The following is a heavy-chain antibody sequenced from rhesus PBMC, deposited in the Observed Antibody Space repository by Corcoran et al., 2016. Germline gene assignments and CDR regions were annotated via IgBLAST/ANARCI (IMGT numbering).Heavy chain of an antibody. CDR1: GGSISSSY. CDR2: IYGRYTRT. Sequence: QLQLQESGPGLVKPSETLSLTCAVSGGSISSSYWTWIRQAPGKGLEGNGYIYGRYTRTNSNPPLKRRVPVSVDTSKNQLALKLSSVTAADTGVYYCARENPTFGCWGQGVLVTVSA. J-gene: IGHJ4*01. V-gene: IGHV4-169*02. CDR3: ARENPTFGC.